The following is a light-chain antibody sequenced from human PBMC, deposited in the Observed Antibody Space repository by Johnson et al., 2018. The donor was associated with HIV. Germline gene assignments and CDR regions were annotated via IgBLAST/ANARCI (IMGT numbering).Light chain of an antibody. V-gene: IGLV1-51*02. J-gene: IGLJ1*01. CDR3: GTWDTSLSAGGV. CDR1: SSNIGYHY. CDR2: ENT. Sequence: QSVLTQPPSVSAAPGQKVTISCSGSSSNIGYHYVSWYQQLPGTAPKLLIYENTKRPSGIPDRFSGSKSGTSATLGITGLQTGDEADYYGGTWDTSLSAGGVFGSGTKVTVL.